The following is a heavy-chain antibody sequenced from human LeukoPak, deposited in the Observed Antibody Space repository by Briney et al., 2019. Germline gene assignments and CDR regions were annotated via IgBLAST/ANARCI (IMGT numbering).Heavy chain of an antibody. V-gene: IGHV1-8*02. CDR1: GYTFTGYY. CDR3: ARGFGQWLVPPYFGY. Sequence: AASVKVSCKASGYTFTGYYMHWVRQATGQGLEWMGWMSPNSGNTGYAQKFQGRVTMTRNTSISTAYMELSSLRSEDTAVYYCARGFGQWLVPPYFGYWGQGTLVTVSS. J-gene: IGHJ4*02. D-gene: IGHD6-19*01. CDR2: MSPNSGNT.